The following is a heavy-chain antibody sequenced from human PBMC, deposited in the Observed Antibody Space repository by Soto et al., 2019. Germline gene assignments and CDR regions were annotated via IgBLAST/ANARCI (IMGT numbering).Heavy chain of an antibody. CDR3: ANHGSFDF. V-gene: IGHV3-23*01. CDR1: GFTFSSSG. Sequence: EGQLLQSGGGLVQPGESLRLSCAASGFTFSSSGMSWVRQAPGKGLEWVSSISIRGDYRYYADSVKGRFTISRDNSKNTLYLQMSSLTAEDTALYYCANHGSFDFWGQGTTVAVSS. J-gene: IGHJ3*01. D-gene: IGHD2-15*01. CDR2: ISIRGDYR.